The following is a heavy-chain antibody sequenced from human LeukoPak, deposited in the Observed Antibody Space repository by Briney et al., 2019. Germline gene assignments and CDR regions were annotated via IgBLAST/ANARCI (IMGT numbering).Heavy chain of an antibody. CDR1: GVSISASC. V-gene: IGHV4-59*03. Sequence: PSETLSLTCTVSGVSISASCWSWIRQSPGRGLEWVGYRCDDGRDLYNPSLVSRVSRVTISVDASEKQFFLSLRSVTAADTAMYYCARTTRVTPDGRAEYFEDWGQGTLVIVSS. CDR2: RCDDGRD. D-gene: IGHD4-11*01. CDR3: ARTTRVTPDGRAEYFED. J-gene: IGHJ1*01.